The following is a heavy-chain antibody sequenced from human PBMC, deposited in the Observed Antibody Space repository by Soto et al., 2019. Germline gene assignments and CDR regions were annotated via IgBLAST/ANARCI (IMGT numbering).Heavy chain of an antibody. J-gene: IGHJ4*02. D-gene: IGHD3-16*01. V-gene: IGHV4-59*08. CDR1: GGSISHYY. CDR3: ARLFWTFGAAYFEH. CDR2: IYDSGSA. Sequence: SETQSHTSPVSGGSISHYYWSWIRQPPGKGLEWIGHIYDSGSANYNPSLKSRLTMSVDTSKNQFSLKLGSVAAADTAVYYCARLFWTFGAAYFEHWGQGTLVTVLL.